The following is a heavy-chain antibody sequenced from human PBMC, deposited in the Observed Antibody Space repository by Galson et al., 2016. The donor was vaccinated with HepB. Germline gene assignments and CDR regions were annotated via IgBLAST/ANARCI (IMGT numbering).Heavy chain of an antibody. J-gene: IGHJ4*02. CDR1: GGSFSGYY. CDR3: ARGPRRTTSRGFIDY. CDR2: INHSGST. V-gene: IGHV4-34*01. Sequence: SETLSLTCAVYGGSFSGYYWSWIRQPPGEGLEWIGEINHSGSTNYNPSLKSRVTISVDTSKNQFSLKLSSVTAADTAVYYCARGPRRTTSRGFIDYWGQGTLVTVSS. D-gene: IGHD1-1*01.